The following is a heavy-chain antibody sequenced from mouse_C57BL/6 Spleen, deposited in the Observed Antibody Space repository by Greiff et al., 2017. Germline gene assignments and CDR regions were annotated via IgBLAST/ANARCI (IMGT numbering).Heavy chain of an antibody. CDR3: ARSGGDPDGDGRWYFDV. CDR1: GYAFSSYW. V-gene: IGHV1-80*01. J-gene: IGHJ1*03. D-gene: IGHD2-3*01. Sequence: QVQLQQSGAELVKPGASVKISCKASGYAFSSYWMNWVKRRPGKGLEWIGQIYPGDGDTTYNGKFKGKATLTADKSSSTAYMQLSSRTSEDSAVYFCARSGGDPDGDGRWYFDVWGTGTTVTVSS. CDR2: IYPGDGDT.